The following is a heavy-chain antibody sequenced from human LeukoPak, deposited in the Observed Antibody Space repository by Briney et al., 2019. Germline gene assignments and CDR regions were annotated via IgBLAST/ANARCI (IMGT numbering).Heavy chain of an antibody. Sequence: ASVKVSCKASGYTFTGYYMHWVRQAPGQGLEWMGWINPNSGGTNYAQKFQGRVTMTRDTSISTAYMELSRLRSDDTAVYYCAREGEDIVVVPAAMDNWFDPWGQGTLVTVSS. J-gene: IGHJ5*02. D-gene: IGHD2-2*01. CDR1: GYTFTGYY. V-gene: IGHV1-2*02. CDR2: INPNSGGT. CDR3: AREGEDIVVVPAAMDNWFDP.